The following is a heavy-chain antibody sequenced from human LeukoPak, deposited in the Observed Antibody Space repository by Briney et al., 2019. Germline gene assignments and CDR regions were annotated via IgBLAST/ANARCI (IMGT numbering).Heavy chain of an antibody. V-gene: IGHV3-21*01. CDR3: ERVGDIVVVPAAIDDH. CDR2: ISSSSSYI. Sequence: PGGSLRLSCAASGFTFSSYSMNWVRQAPGKGLEWVSSISSSSSYIYYADSVKGRFTISRDNAKNSLYLQMNSLRAEDTAVYYCERVGDIVVVPAAIDDHWGQGTLVTVSS. J-gene: IGHJ4*02. CDR1: GFTFSSYS. D-gene: IGHD2-2*01.